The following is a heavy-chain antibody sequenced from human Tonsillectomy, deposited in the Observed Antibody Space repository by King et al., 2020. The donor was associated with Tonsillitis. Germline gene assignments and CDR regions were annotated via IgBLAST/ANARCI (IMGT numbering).Heavy chain of an antibody. V-gene: IGHV4-59*01. CDR2: IYYSGST. Sequence: QLQESGPGLVKPSETLSLTCPVSGGSISSYYWSWIRQPPGKGLEWIGYIYYSGSTNYNPSLKSRVTISVDTSKNQLSLQLSSVTAADTAVYYCARCYYDSSGSYGMDVWGQGTTVTVSS. J-gene: IGHJ6*02. CDR1: GGSISSYY. CDR3: ARCYYDSSGSYGMDV. D-gene: IGHD3-22*01.